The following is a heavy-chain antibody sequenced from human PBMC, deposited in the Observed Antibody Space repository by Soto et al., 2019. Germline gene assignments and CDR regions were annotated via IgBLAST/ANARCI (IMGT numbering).Heavy chain of an antibody. Sequence: XEFLKISCKGAGDSFAGYWITWVRQNPGKGLEWMGRIDPSDSQTYYSPSFRGHVTISVTKSITTVFLQWSSLRASDTAMYYCARQIYDSDTGPNFQYYFDSWGQGTPVTVSS. V-gene: IGHV5-10-1*01. CDR1: GDSFAGYW. D-gene: IGHD3-22*01. CDR3: ARQIYDSDTGPNFQYYFDS. CDR2: IDPSDSQT. J-gene: IGHJ4*02.